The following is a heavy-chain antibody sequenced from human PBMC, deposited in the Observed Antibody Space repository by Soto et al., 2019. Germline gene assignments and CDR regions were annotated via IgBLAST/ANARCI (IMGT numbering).Heavy chain of an antibody. Sequence: PGGSLRLSCAASGFTFSSYGMHWVRQAPGKGLEWVAVIWYDGSNKYYAXXVKGXXXXXXDXSKNTLYLQMNSLRAEDTAVYYXXXXXXGTKPTINRVYYYGMDVWGQGNTVTVSS. CDR2: IWYDGSNK. D-gene: IGHD3-9*01. CDR3: XXXXXGTKPTINRVYYYGMDV. J-gene: IGHJ6*02. V-gene: IGHV3-33*01. CDR1: GFTFSSYG.